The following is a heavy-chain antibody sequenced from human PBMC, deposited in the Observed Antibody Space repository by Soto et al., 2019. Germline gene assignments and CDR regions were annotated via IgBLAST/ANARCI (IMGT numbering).Heavy chain of an antibody. CDR2: ISYDGSNK. CDR1: GFTFSSYA. J-gene: IGHJ6*02. CDR3: ARDGSRVYARSSLLYYYGMDV. Sequence: GGSLRLSCAASGFTFSSYAMHWVRQAPGKGLEWVAVISYDGSNKYYADSVKGRFTISRDNSKNTLYLQMNSLRAEDTAVYYCARDGSRVYARSSLLYYYGMDVWGQGTTVTVSS. D-gene: IGHD2-8*01. V-gene: IGHV3-30-3*01.